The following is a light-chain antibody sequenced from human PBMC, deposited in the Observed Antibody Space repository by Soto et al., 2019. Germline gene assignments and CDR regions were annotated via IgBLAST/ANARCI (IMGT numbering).Light chain of an antibody. Sequence: QTVVTQEPSLTVSPGGTVTLTCASSAGAVTSAYDTNWLQQKPGQAPRALIYSTSEKHSWTPARFSGSLLGGKAALTLSAAQPEDEADYYCLLYYGGAQVLFGGGTKVTVL. V-gene: IGLV7-43*01. J-gene: IGLJ2*01. CDR2: STS. CDR1: AGAVTSAYD. CDR3: LLYYGGAQVL.